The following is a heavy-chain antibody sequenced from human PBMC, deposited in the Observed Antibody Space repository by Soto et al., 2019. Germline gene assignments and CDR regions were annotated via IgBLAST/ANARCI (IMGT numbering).Heavy chain of an antibody. CDR1: GFTFSSYS. CDR3: ARDQIQLWPFDY. J-gene: IGHJ4*02. D-gene: IGHD5-18*01. CDR2: ISSSSSYI. Sequence: EVQLVESGGGLVKPGGSLRLSCAASGFTFSSYSMNWVRQAPGKGLEWVSSISSSSSYIYYADSVKGRFTISRDNAKNSLYLQMNSLRAEETAVYYCARDQIQLWPFDYWGQGTLVTVSS. V-gene: IGHV3-21*01.